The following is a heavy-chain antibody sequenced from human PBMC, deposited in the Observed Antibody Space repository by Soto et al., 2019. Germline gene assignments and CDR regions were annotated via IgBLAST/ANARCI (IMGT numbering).Heavy chain of an antibody. CDR3: ARLEGLATISYYFDY. CDR2: IYYRGNT. J-gene: IGHJ4*02. CDR1: GDSINSDNYY. V-gene: IGHV4-39*01. Sequence: QLQLQEAGPGLVKPSETLSLTCSVSGDSINSDNYYWGWIRHPPGKGLEWVGSIYYRGNTYYNPSLKTRVTISLDKSKSQFSLKLNSVTAAASAVYFCARLEGLATISYYFDYWGQGTLVTVSS. D-gene: IGHD3-9*01.